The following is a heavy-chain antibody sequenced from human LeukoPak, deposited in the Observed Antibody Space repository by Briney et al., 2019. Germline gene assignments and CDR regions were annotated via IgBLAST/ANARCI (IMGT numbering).Heavy chain of an antibody. D-gene: IGHD2-2*01. CDR2: ISSSSYT. CDR1: GFTFSDYY. CDR3: ARDRYCSSTSCYAVGSDFDY. J-gene: IGHJ4*02. V-gene: IGHV3-11*06. Sequence: GGSLRLSCAASGFTFSDYYMSWIRQAPGKGLEWVSYISSSSYTNYADSVKGRFTISRDNAKNSLYLQMNSLRAEDTAVYYCARDRYCSSTSCYAVGSDFDYWGQGTLVTVSS.